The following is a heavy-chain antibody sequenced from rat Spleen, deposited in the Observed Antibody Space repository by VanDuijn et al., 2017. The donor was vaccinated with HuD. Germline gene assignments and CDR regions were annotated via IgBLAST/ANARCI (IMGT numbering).Heavy chain of an antibody. J-gene: IGHJ2*01. D-gene: IGHD1-10*01. CDR1: GFTFNNYW. CDR3: TRGRNNYGGYFDY. CDR2: ISNTGDNI. V-gene: IGHV5-31*01. Sequence: EVQLLESGGGLVQPGRSLKLSCVASGFTFNNYWMSWVRQAPGKGLEWVASISNTGDNIYYSDSVKGRFTISRDNAQNTPYLQMSSLRSEDTATYYCTRGRNNYGGYFDYWGQGVMVTVSS.